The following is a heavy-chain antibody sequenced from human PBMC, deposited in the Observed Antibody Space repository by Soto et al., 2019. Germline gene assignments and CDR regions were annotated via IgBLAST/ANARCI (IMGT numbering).Heavy chain of an antibody. J-gene: IGHJ6*03. Sequence: SETLSLTCAVYGGSFSGYYWNWIRQPPGKGLEWIGEIDHSGSTKYNPSLQSRVTISVDTSKNQFSLKVSSVTAADTAVYYCARDLGLRSAGDLYYYYMDVWGKWTTVIVSS. CDR2: IDHSGST. CDR3: ARDLGLRSAGDLYYYYMDV. V-gene: IGHV4-34*01. D-gene: IGHD4-17*01. CDR1: GGSFSGYY.